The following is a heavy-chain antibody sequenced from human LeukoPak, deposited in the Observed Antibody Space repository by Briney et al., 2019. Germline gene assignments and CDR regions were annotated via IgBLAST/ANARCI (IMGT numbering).Heavy chain of an antibody. CDR1: GGSISSYF. V-gene: IGHV4-39*07. CDR2: IYYSGST. CDR3: ASPPGGWLPYYFDY. Sequence: SETLSLTCTASGGSISSYFWGWIRQPPGKGLEWIGSIYYSGSTHYNPSLKSRVTMSVDTSKNQFSLKLRSVTAADTAVYFCASPPGGWLPYYFDYWGQGTLVTVSS. D-gene: IGHD5-24*01. J-gene: IGHJ4*02.